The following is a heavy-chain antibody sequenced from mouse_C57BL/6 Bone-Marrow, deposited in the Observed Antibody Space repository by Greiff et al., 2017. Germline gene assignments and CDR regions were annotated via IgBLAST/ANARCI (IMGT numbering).Heavy chain of an antibody. CDR3: TTRGFYYYGSSSWFAY. CDR1: GFNIKDDY. D-gene: IGHD1-1*01. J-gene: IGHJ3*01. CDR2: IDPENGDT. V-gene: IGHV14-4*01. Sequence: VQLQQSGAELVRPGASVTLSCTASGFNIKDDYMHWVKQRPEQGLEWIGWIDPENGDTEYASKFQGKATITADTSSNTAYLQLSSLTSEDTAVYYCTTRGFYYYGSSSWFAYWGQGTLVTVSA.